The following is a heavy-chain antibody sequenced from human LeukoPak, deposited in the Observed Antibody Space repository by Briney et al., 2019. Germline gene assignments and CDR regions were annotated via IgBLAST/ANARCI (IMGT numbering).Heavy chain of an antibody. CDR3: ATTGQMGSYGYPPFDY. V-gene: IGHV4-59*01. J-gene: IGHJ4*02. D-gene: IGHD5-18*01. Sequence: PSETLSLTCTVSGVSISSYYWSWVRQSPGKGLEWIGYIHYSGSTYYNPPLKSRVTISVDTSKNQFSLKLSSVTAADTAVYYCATTGQMGSYGYPPFDYWGQGTLVTVSS. CDR2: IHYSGST. CDR1: GVSISSYY.